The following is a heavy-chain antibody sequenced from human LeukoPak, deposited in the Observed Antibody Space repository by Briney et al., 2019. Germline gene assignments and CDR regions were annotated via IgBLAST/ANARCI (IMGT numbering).Heavy chain of an antibody. CDR1: GYSFTSYW. Sequence: GGSLKISCKGSGYSFTSYWIGWVRQMPGKGLEWVGIIYPGDFDTRYSPSFQGQVTISADKSISTAYLQWSSLKASDTAMYYCAKRYCSGGTCYSGFDYWGQGTLVTVSS. V-gene: IGHV5-51*01. J-gene: IGHJ4*02. D-gene: IGHD2-15*01. CDR2: IYPGDFDT. CDR3: AKRYCSGGTCYSGFDY.